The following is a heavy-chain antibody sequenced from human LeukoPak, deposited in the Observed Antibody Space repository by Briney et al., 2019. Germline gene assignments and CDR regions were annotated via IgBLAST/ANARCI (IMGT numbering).Heavy chain of an antibody. Sequence: ASVKVSCKASGYTFTSYGISWVRQAPGQGLEWMGWISAYNGNTNYAQKLQGRATMTTDTSTSTAYMELRSLRSDDTAVYYCARSVAPYNYFDYWGQGTLVTVSS. CDR3: ARSVAPYNYFDY. CDR1: GYTFTSYG. V-gene: IGHV1-18*01. CDR2: ISAYNGNT. D-gene: IGHD6-19*01. J-gene: IGHJ4*02.